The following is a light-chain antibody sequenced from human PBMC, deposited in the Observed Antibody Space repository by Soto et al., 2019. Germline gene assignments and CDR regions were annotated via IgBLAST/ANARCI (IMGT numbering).Light chain of an antibody. CDR2: GAS. Sequence: EIVLTQSPGTLSLSPGERATLSCRASQSVSSSYLAWYQQKPGQAPRLLIYGASSRATGIPARFSGSGSGPDFTLTISRLEPEDFAVYYCQQYGSSPPITFGQGTRLEIK. V-gene: IGKV3-20*01. CDR1: QSVSSSY. J-gene: IGKJ5*01. CDR3: QQYGSSPPIT.